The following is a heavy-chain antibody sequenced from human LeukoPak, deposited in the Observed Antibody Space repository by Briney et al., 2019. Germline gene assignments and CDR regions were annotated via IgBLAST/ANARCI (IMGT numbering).Heavy chain of an antibody. CDR3: ARSPKYYYDSSGYYGMDV. J-gene: IGHJ6*02. Sequence: EASVKVSCKASGHSFTGCDINWVRQATGQGLEWMGWMNPNSGNTGYAQKFQGRVTMTRNTSISTAYMELSSLRSEDTAVYYCARSPKYYYDSSGYYGMDVWGQGTTVTVSS. V-gene: IGHV1-8*01. CDR2: MNPNSGNT. D-gene: IGHD3-22*01. CDR1: GHSFTGCD.